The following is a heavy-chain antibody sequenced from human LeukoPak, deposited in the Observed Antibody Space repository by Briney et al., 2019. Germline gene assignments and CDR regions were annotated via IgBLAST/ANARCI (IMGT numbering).Heavy chain of an antibody. CDR3: AKGGGIAVAGRSKANWFDP. Sequence: GGSLRLSCAASGFTFSGYDMSWVRQAPGKGLEWVSALSGSDGSAHYADSVKGRFTISRDNSKNTLYLQMNSLRAEDTAVYYCAKGGGIAVAGRSKANWFDPWGQGTLVTVSS. D-gene: IGHD6-19*01. CDR1: GFTFSGYD. J-gene: IGHJ5*02. V-gene: IGHV3-23*01. CDR2: LSGSDGSA.